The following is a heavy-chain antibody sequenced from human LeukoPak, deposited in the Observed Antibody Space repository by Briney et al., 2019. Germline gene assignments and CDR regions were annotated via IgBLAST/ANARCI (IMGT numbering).Heavy chain of an antibody. CDR1: GGSISAYY. D-gene: IGHD3-3*01. V-gene: IGHV4-59*01. CDR2: IYYSGTT. CDR3: ARGTNYYNYGMDV. Sequence: SETLSLTCTVSGGSISAYYWSWIRQSPGKGLEWIGYIYYSGTTNYNPSLKSRVTISVDKSKNHFSLNLSSVTAADTAVYYCARGTNYYNYGMDVWGQGTTVTVSS. J-gene: IGHJ6*02.